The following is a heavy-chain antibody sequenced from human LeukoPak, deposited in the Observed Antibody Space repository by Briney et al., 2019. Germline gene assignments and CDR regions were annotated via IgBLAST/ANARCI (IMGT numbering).Heavy chain of an antibody. CDR2: ISGSGAST. D-gene: IGHD3-3*01. CDR1: GYTFSNYA. V-gene: IGHV3-23*01. J-gene: IGHJ4*02. CDR3: ARSLGEWSLDY. Sequence: GGSLRLSCAASGYTFSNYAMGWVRQAPGKGLEWVSAISGSGASTYYADSVKGRFTISRDNSKNTLYLQMNSLRSEDTAVYYCARSLGEWSLDYWGQGTLVTVSS.